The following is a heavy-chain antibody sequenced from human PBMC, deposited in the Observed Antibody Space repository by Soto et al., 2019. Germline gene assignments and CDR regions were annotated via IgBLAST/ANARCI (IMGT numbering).Heavy chain of an antibody. Sequence: QVQLQESGPGLVEPSQTLSLTCTVSGDSISNGYYTWSWIRQPPGKDLEWIGHIYNSVNTYSNPSPKSRVTISPDPSKTQFSLKLSSVTAADTAVYYCARGPSGDKVDYWGQGTLVTVSS. V-gene: IGHV4-30-4*01. CDR3: ARGPSGDKVDY. J-gene: IGHJ4*02. D-gene: IGHD3-10*01. CDR1: GDSISNGYYT. CDR2: IYNSVNT.